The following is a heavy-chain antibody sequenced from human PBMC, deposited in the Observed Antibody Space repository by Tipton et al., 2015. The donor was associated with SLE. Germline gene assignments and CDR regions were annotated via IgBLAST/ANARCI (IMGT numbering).Heavy chain of an antibody. CDR3: ARVRPQTGTTDAFDI. J-gene: IGHJ3*02. D-gene: IGHD1-7*01. CDR2: IYYSGST. Sequence: LSLTCTVSGGSISSYYWSWIRQPPGKGLEWIGYIYYSGSTNYNPSLKSRVTISVDTSTNQFSLKLSSVTAADTAVYYCARVRPQTGTTDAFDIWGQGTMVTVSS. V-gene: IGHV4-59*01. CDR1: GGSISSYY.